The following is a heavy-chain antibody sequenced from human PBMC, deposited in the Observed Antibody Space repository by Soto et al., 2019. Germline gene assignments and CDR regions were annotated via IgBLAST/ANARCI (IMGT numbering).Heavy chain of an antibody. CDR1: GGSISSYY. J-gene: IGHJ6*02. CDR2: MYHSGST. Sequence: SETLSLTCTVSGGSISSYYWSWIRQPPGKGLEWIGYMYHSGSTYYNPSLKSRVTISIDRSKNQFSLKLSSVTAADTAVYYCARDRGGYCSGGSCYHPTLTLEPTYYYGMDVWGQGTTVTVSS. CDR3: ARDRGGYCSGGSCYHPTLTLEPTYYYGMDV. D-gene: IGHD2-15*01. V-gene: IGHV4-59*01.